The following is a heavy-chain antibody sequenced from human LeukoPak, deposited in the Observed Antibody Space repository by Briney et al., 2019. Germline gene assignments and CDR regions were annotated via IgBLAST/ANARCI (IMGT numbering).Heavy chain of an antibody. CDR2: INSDGSST. CDR3: ARTYDSSSFAFDI. D-gene: IGHD3-22*01. Sequence: GGSLRLSCAASGFTFSSYWMHWVRHAPGKGLVWVSRINSDGSSTSYADSVKGRFTISRDNAKNTLYLQMNSLRAEDTAVYYCARTYDSSSFAFDIWGQGTMVTVSS. V-gene: IGHV3-74*01. CDR1: GFTFSSYW. J-gene: IGHJ3*02.